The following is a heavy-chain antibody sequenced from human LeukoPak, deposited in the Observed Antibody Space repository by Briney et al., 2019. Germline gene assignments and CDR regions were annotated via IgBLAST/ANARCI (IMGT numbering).Heavy chain of an antibody. D-gene: IGHD3-22*01. Sequence: SGPTLVKPTQTLTLTCTFSGLSLRTSGVGVGWIRQPPGKALEWLALIYWDDDKDYSPSLKSRLTITKDTSRNQVVLTVTNLDPVDTATYYCAHIPEMNSYGSSGYSGDYFQHWGQGALVTVSS. V-gene: IGHV2-5*02. CDR1: GLSLRTSGVG. CDR2: IYWDDDK. J-gene: IGHJ1*01. CDR3: AHIPEMNSYGSSGYSGDYFQH.